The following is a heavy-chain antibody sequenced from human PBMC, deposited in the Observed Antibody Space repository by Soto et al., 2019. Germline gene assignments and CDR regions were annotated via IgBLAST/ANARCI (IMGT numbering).Heavy chain of an antibody. CDR3: ARYYLEAGMDY. CDR1: GGSISSYY. D-gene: IGHD6-19*01. Sequence: PSETLSLTCTVSGGSISSYYWSWIRQPPGKGLEWIGYIYYSGSTNYNPSLKSRVTISVDTSKNQSSLKLSSVTAADTAVYYCARYYLEAGMDYWGQGTLVTVSS. J-gene: IGHJ4*02. V-gene: IGHV4-59*01. CDR2: IYYSGST.